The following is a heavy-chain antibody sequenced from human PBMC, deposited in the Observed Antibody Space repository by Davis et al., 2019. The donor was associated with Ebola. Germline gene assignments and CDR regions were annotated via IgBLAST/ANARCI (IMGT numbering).Heavy chain of an antibody. Sequence: ASVQVSCKASGYTFTSYDINWVRQATGQGLEWMGWMNPNSGNTGYAQKFQGRVTMTRNTSISTAYMELSSLGSEDTAVYYCAREGSSSWSYYYYYGMDVWGQGTTVTVSS. V-gene: IGHV1-8*01. J-gene: IGHJ6*02. CDR3: AREGSSSWSYYYYYGMDV. CDR1: GYTFTSYD. CDR2: MNPNSGNT. D-gene: IGHD6-13*01.